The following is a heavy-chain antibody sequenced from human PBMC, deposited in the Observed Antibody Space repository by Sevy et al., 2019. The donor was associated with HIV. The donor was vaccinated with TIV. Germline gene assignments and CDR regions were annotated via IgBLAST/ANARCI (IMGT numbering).Heavy chain of an antibody. CDR2: IYYNGHI. CDR3: AGENAWGRGYS. V-gene: IGHV4-59*08. D-gene: IGHD1-26*01. J-gene: IGHJ4*02. CDR1: GGSITSLY. Sequence: SETLSLTCTVSGGSITSLYRNWIRQPPGKGLEWIANIYYNGHINYNPSLKSLVTLSLDTSKNQFSLRLGSVTAADTAMYYCAGENAWGRGYSWGQGALVTVSS.